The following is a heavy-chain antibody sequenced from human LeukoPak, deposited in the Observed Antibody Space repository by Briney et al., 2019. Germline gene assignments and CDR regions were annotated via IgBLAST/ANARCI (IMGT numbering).Heavy chain of an antibody. J-gene: IGHJ5*02. D-gene: IGHD6-13*01. CDR2: INHSGST. CDR3: ASKQLVTTWFGP. Sequence: SETLSLTCAVYGGSFSGYYWSWIRQPPGKGLEWIGEINHSGSTNYNPSLKSRVTISVDTSKNQFSLRLSSVTAADTAVYYCASKQLVTTWFGPWGQGTLVTISS. CDR1: GGSFSGYY. V-gene: IGHV4-34*01.